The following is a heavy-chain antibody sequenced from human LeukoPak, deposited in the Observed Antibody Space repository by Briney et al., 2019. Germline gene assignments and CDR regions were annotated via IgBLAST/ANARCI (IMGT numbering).Heavy chain of an antibody. CDR2: ISANDGNT. Sequence: ASVKVSCKASGYTFTSYGISWVRQAPGQGLEWMGWISANDGNTDYPQKLQGRVTMTTDTSTSTAYMELRSLRSDDTAVYYCARESHVTREDYWGQGTLVTISS. D-gene: IGHD3-10*01. V-gene: IGHV1-18*01. CDR3: ARESHVTREDY. CDR1: GYTFTSYG. J-gene: IGHJ4*02.